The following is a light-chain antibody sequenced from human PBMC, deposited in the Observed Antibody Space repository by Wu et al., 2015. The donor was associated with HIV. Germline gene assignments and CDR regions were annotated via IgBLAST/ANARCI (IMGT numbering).Light chain of an antibody. CDR3: HHYGISSQS. J-gene: IGKJ2*03. Sequence: ENFLTQSPGTLSLSPGQTATLSCRASQSVSAPHLAWYRHTAGQGPRLLIYGTVNRATGVADRFNGNGSGTHFTLTISRLEPEDFAVYYCHHYGISSQSFGQGTRLEFK. V-gene: IGKV3-20*01. CDR1: QSVSAPH. CDR2: GTV.